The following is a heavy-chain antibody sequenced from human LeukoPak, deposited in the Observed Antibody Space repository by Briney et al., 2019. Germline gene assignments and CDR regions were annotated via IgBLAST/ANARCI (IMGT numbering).Heavy chain of an antibody. V-gene: IGHV1-69*04. CDR3: ARGSANDAFDI. CDR1: GGTFSSYA. CDR2: IIPILGIA. J-gene: IGHJ3*02. Sequence: SVKVSCKASGGTFSSYAISWVRQAPGQGLEWMGRIIPILGIANYAQKFQGRVTITTDESTSTAYMELSSLRSEDTAVYYCARGSANDAFDIWGQGTMVTVSS.